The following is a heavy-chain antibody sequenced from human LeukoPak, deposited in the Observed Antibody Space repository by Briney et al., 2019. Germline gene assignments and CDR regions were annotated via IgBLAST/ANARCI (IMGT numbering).Heavy chain of an antibody. V-gene: IGHV1-2*02. CDR1: VYTFTDYY. J-gene: IGHJ6*03. CDR2: INPNSGGT. CDR3: ARDPAQSYYTDV. Sequence: ASVKVSCKASVYTFTDYYMHWVRQAPGQGLEWMGWINPNSGGTNFAQKFQGRVAMTRDTSISTAYMELSSLTSDDSAVYYCARDPAQSYYTDVWGIGTTVTVSS.